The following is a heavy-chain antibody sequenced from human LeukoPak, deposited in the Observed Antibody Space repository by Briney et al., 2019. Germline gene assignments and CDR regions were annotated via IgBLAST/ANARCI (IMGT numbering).Heavy chain of an antibody. V-gene: IGHV3-23*01. D-gene: IGHD3-10*01. CDR1: GFTFSSHV. CDR2: IGGSGGST. Sequence: GGSLRLSCAASGFTFSSHVMSWVRQAPGKGLEWVSAIGGSGGSTYYADSVKGRFTISRDNSKNTVYLQMNSLRAEDTAVYYCAKYTSGTSWAEDYWGQGTVVIVSS. J-gene: IGHJ4*02. CDR3: AKYTSGTSWAEDY.